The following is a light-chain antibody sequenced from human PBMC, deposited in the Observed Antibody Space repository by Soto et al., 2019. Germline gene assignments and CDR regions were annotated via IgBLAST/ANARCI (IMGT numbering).Light chain of an antibody. CDR1: QGVSSD. Sequence: DIHMTQSPSSLSASVGDRVTITCRASQGVSSDLAWYQQKPGKVPKLLIYDASTLQSGVPSRFSGSGSGTDFTLTISSLQPEDVATYYCQKYNSVPLTFGGGTKVDIK. V-gene: IGKV1-27*01. CDR3: QKYNSVPLT. CDR2: DAS. J-gene: IGKJ4*01.